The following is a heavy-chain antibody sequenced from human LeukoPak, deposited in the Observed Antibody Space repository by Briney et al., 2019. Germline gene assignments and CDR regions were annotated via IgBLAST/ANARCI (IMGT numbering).Heavy chain of an antibody. CDR2: IYYSGST. Sequence: SETLSLTCTVSGGSINSSSYYWGWIRQPPGKGLEWIGSIYYSGSTYYNPSLKSRVTMSVDTSKKQFSLRLSSVTAADTAIYYCASDYFDRTGYYGFIYWGQGSLVTISS. D-gene: IGHD3-22*01. CDR3: ASDYFDRTGYYGFIY. V-gene: IGHV4-39*07. CDR1: GGSINSSSYY. J-gene: IGHJ4*02.